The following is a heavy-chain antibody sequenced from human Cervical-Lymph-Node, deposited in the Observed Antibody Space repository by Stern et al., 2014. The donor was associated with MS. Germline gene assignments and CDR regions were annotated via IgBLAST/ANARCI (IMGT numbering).Heavy chain of an antibody. CDR3: ARDQDYYYGMDV. J-gene: IGHJ6*02. CDR2: INFAGST. Sequence: QLQLQESGPGLVKPSETLSLTCTVSGGSIRSHYWSWLRQPPGKGLEWIGYINFAGSTNYNPSLNSRVTISIDTSKNQFSLKLSSVTAVDTAVYYCARDQDYYYGMDVWGQGTTVIVSS. CDR1: GGSIRSHY. V-gene: IGHV4-59*11.